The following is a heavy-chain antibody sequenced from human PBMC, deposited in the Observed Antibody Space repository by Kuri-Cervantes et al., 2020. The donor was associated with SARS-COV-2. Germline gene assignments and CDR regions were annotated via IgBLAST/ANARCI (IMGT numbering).Heavy chain of an antibody. Sequence: ASVKVSCKVSGDSLTELSLHWVRQAPGKGPEWMGGLDPEDGETIYAQNFQGRVTMTENTFTNTAYMELSSLRSDDTAVYYCARDPTYYDFWSGYSRGNWFDPWGQGTLVTVSS. CDR2: LDPEDGET. CDR3: ARDPTYYDFWSGYSRGNWFDP. J-gene: IGHJ5*02. CDR1: GDSLTELS. D-gene: IGHD3-3*01. V-gene: IGHV1-24*01.